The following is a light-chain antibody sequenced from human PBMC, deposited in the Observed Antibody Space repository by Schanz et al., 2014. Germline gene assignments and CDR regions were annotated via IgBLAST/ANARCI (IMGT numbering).Light chain of an antibody. J-gene: IGKJ4*01. CDR3: QQYNNWPPLT. CDR2: GAS. Sequence: EMVMTQSPATLSVSPGERATLSCRASQSFSSYLAWYQQKPGQAPRLLIYGASNRATGIPTRFSGSGSGTEFTLTISSRQSEDFAVYYCQQYNNWPPLTFGGGTKVEIK. V-gene: IGKV3-15*01. CDR1: QSFSSY.